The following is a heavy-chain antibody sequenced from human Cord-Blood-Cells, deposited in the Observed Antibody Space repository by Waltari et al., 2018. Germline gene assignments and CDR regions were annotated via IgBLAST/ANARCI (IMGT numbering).Heavy chain of an antibody. V-gene: IGHV4-39*01. Sequence: QLQLQESVPGLVKPSETLSLTRTLSAGSTCSSIYLCGGTRRPPGKGLEWIGNIYYSGSTYYNPSLKSRVTISVDTSKNQFSLKLSSVTAADTAVYYCARRGDGSGSYYAFDIWGQGTMVTVSS. CDR2: IYYSGST. D-gene: IGHD3-10*01. CDR3: ARRGDGSGSYYAFDI. CDR1: AGSTCSSIYL. J-gene: IGHJ3*02.